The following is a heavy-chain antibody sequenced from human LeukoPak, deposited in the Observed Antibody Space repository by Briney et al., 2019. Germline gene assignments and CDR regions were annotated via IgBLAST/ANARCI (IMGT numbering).Heavy chain of an antibody. Sequence: PGGSLRLSCAASGFTFSSYWMSWVRQAPGKGLEWVANIKQDGSEKYYVDSVKGRFTISRDNAKNSLYLQMNSLRAEDTAVYYCGRDQWLVGGGGLFDVWGKGTMVTV. CDR2: IKQDGSEK. V-gene: IGHV3-7*01. CDR1: GFTFSSYW. D-gene: IGHD6-19*01. J-gene: IGHJ3*01. CDR3: GRDQWLVGGGGLFDV.